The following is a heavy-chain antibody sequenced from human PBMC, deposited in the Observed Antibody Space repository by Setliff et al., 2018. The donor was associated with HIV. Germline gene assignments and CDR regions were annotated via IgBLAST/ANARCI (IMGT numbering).Heavy chain of an antibody. D-gene: IGHD2-15*01. CDR3: AKDGISGGAYPPYYFDY. Sequence: GGSLRLSCAASGFTFNTYAMSWVRQAPGKWLEWVSVISGSGGSTFYADSVKGRFTISRDNSKNTLYLQMNRLRVEDTAVYYCAKDGISGGAYPPYYFDYWGHGTLVTVSS. CDR1: GFTFNTYA. V-gene: IGHV3-23*01. J-gene: IGHJ4*01. CDR2: ISGSGGST.